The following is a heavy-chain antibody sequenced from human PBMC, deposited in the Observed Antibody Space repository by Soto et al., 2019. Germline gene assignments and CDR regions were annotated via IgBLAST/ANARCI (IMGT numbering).Heavy chain of an antibody. CDR3: ARTIAAAGQVNWFDP. Sequence: PSETLSLTCAVSGGSISSSNWWSWVRQPPGKGLEWIGEIYHSGSTNYNPSLKSRVTISVDKSKNQFSLKLSSVTAADTAVYYCARTIAAAGQVNWFDPWGPGTLVTVSS. V-gene: IGHV4-4*02. J-gene: IGHJ5*02. D-gene: IGHD6-13*01. CDR2: IYHSGST. CDR1: GGSISSSNW.